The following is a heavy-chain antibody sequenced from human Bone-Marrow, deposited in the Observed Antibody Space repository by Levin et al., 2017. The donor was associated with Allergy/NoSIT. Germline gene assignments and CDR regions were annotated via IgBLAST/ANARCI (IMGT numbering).Heavy chain of an antibody. CDR1: GYTFTGYY. D-gene: IGHD3-3*01. CDR3: ARERSITIFGVVPTKTFDC. Sequence: ASVKVSCKASGYTFTGYYLHWVRQAPGQGLEWMGWINPNSGDTNSAQKFQGRVTMTRDTSITTAYMELSRLTSDDTAVYYCARERSITIFGVVPTKTFDCWRQGTLVTFSS. J-gene: IGHJ4*02. CDR2: INPNSGDT. V-gene: IGHV1-2*02.